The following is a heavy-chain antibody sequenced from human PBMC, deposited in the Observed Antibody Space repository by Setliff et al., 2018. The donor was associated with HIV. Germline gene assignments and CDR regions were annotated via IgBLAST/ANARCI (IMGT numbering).Heavy chain of an antibody. CDR2: IYWDDDK. J-gene: IGHJ4*02. D-gene: IGHD2-15*01. CDR1: GFSLSTSGVG. V-gene: IGHV2-5*02. Sequence: PTLVNPTQTLTLTCTFSGFSLSTSGVGVGWIRQPPGKALEWLALIYWDDDKRYSPSLKSRLTITKDTSKNQVVLTMTNMDPVDTATYYCAHRLDCSGGSCYSDSFDYWGQGTLVTVSS. CDR3: AHRLDCSGGSCYSDSFDY.